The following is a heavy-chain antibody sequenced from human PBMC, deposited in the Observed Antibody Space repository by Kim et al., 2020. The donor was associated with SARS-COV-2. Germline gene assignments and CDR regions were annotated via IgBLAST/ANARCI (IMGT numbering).Heavy chain of an antibody. D-gene: IGHD5-12*01. Sequence: NPSLKSRVTISVDTSKNQCYLKLSSVTAADTAVYYCARSIRSGYDRDFDYWGQGTLVTVSS. CDR3: ARSIRSGYDRDFDY. J-gene: IGHJ4*02. V-gene: IGHV4-59*01.